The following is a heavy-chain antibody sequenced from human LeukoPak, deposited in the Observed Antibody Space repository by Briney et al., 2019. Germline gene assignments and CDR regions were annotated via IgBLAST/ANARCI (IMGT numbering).Heavy chain of an antibody. Sequence: SETLSLTCAVSGGSLSSSNWWSWVRQPPGKGLEWIGEIYHSGSTNYNPSLKSRVTISVDKSKNQFSLKLSSVTAADTAVYYCASNNRGVINDYWGQGTLVTVSS. CDR1: GGSLSSSNW. J-gene: IGHJ4*02. CDR3: ASNNRGVINDY. CDR2: IYHSGST. D-gene: IGHD2-21*01. V-gene: IGHV4-4*02.